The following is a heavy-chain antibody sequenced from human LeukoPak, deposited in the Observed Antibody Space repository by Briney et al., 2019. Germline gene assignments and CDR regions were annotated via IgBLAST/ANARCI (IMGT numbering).Heavy chain of an antibody. CDR2: IYSNGSA. D-gene: IGHD3-16*02. V-gene: IGHV4-39*01. CDR3: ARGLPYDYVWGSYRYTFDY. CDR1: GGSISSFHYN. Sequence: PSETLSLTCTVSGGSISSFHYNWDWIRQPPGKGLEWIGTIYSNGSANYNPSLRSRVTISVDTSKNQFSLKLSSVTAADTAVYYCARGLPYDYVWGSYRYTFDYWGQGTLVTVSS. J-gene: IGHJ4*02.